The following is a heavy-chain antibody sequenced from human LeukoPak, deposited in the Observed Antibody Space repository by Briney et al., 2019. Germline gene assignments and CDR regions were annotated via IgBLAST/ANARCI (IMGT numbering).Heavy chain of an antibody. CDR3: ARVDYSKYFDY. J-gene: IGHJ4*02. V-gene: IGHV4-4*07. D-gene: IGHD4-11*01. CDR1: GCSISSYY. CDR2: ITSSGSA. Sequence: SETLSLTCTVSGCSISSYYWSWIRQPAGKGLEWIGRITSSGSADYHPSLKSRVTTSVDTSKNQFSRKLSSVTAADTAVDFCARVDYSKYFDYWGQGTLVTVSS.